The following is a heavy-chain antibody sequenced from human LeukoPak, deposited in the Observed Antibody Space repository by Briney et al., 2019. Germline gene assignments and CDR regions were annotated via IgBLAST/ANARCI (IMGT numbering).Heavy chain of an antibody. D-gene: IGHD3-16*01. Sequence: PGGSLRLSCAASGFTFSTFAMIWVRQPPGKGLEWVSSIFPSGGEIHYADSVRGRFTISRDNSKSTLSLQMNSLRAEDTAVYYCAKDENYDYVWGSKGDLYRWGQGTLVTVSS. V-gene: IGHV3-23*01. CDR3: AKDENYDYVWGSKGDLYR. CDR1: GFTFSTFA. CDR2: IFPSGGEI. J-gene: IGHJ4*02.